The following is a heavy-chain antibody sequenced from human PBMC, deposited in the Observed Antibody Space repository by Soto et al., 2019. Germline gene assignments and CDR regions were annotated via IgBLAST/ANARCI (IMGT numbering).Heavy chain of an antibody. CDR3: ARPTYYYYGMDV. Sequence: QLQLQESGPGLVKPSETLSLTCTVSGGSISSSSYYWGWIRQPPGKGLEWIGSIYYSGSTYYNPSLKSRVTISVHTSKNQFSPKLSSVTAADTAVYYCARPTYYYYGMDVWGQGTTVTVSS. V-gene: IGHV4-39*01. CDR2: IYYSGST. J-gene: IGHJ6*02. CDR1: GGSISSSSYY.